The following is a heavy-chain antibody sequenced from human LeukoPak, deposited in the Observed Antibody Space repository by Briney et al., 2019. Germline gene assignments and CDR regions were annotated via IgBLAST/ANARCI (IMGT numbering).Heavy chain of an antibody. V-gene: IGHV3-30*02. J-gene: IGHJ5*02. Sequence: SGGSLRLSCAASGFTFSSYGMHWVRQAPGKGLEWVAFIRYDGSNKYYADSVKGRFTISRDNSKNTLYLQMNSLRSDDTAVYYCARARSRDYYDSSGYYSPWGQGTLVTVSS. D-gene: IGHD3-22*01. CDR2: IRYDGSNK. CDR3: ARARSRDYYDSSGYYSP. CDR1: GFTFSSYG.